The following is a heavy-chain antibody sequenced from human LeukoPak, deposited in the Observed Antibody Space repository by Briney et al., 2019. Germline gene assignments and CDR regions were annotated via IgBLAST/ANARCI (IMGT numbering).Heavy chain of an antibody. D-gene: IGHD2-2*01. V-gene: IGHV4-59*01. J-gene: IGHJ4*02. CDR1: GGSISSYY. CDR2: IYYSGST. CDR3: ARWVVVVPAAVNYFDY. Sequence: SETLSLTCTVSGGSISSYYWSWIRQPPGKGLEWIGYIYYSGSTNYNPSLKSRVTISVDTSKNQFSLKLSSVTAADTAVYYCARWVVVVPAAVNYFDYWGQGTLVTVSS.